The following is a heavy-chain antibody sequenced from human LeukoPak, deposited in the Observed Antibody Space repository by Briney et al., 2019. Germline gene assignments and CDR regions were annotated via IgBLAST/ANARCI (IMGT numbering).Heavy chain of an antibody. Sequence: QTGGSLRLSCAASGFTFSSYSMNWVRQAPGKGLEWVSYISSVSSTIYYADSVKGRFTISRDNAKNSLYLQMDSLRAEDTAVYYCAKGVKVPLLRYFSYYMDVWGKGTTVTISS. D-gene: IGHD3-9*01. CDR2: ISSVSSTI. CDR3: AKGVKVPLLRYFSYYMDV. V-gene: IGHV3-48*01. J-gene: IGHJ6*03. CDR1: GFTFSSYS.